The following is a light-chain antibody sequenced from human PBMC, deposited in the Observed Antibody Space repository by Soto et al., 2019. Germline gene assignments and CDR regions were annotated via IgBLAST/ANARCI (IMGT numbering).Light chain of an antibody. CDR1: PSLSRSS. V-gene: IGKV3-20*01. J-gene: IGKJ1*01. CDR2: NAG. CDR3: QQYVTAPWT. Sequence: EXVLTQSPGTLSLSPGERATLSCRASPSLSRSSLAWYQQKPGQAPRLLMYNAGSRATGIPDRFSGSGSGTDFTLTISGLEPEDFAVYYCQQYVTAPWTFGQGTKVDIK.